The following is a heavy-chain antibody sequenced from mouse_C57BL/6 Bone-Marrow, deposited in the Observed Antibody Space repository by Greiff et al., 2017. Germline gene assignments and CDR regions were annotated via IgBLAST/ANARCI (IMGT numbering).Heavy chain of an antibody. J-gene: IGHJ2*01. Sequence: EVKLMESGGGLVKPGGSLKLSCAASGFTFSSYAMSWVRQTPDKRLEWVATISDGGSYTYYPDNVKGRFTISRDNAKNNLYLQMSHLKSEDTAMYYCARDQDYYPKGYFDYGGQGTTLTVSS. CDR2: ISDGGSYT. D-gene: IGHD1-1*01. CDR1: GFTFSSYA. CDR3: ARDQDYYPKGYFDY. V-gene: IGHV5-4*01.